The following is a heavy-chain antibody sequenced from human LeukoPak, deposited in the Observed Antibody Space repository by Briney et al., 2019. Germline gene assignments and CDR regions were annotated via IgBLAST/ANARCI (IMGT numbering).Heavy chain of an antibody. CDR3: ASSGDILTGTYRGIDY. CDR1: GYFISSGYY. Sequence: SETLSVTXAVSGYFISSGYYWGWIRQPPGKGLEWIGSIYHSGSTYYNPSLKSRVTISVDTSKNQFSLKLNSVTAADTAVYYCASSGDILTGTYRGIDYWGQGTLVTVSS. V-gene: IGHV4-38-2*01. J-gene: IGHJ4*02. D-gene: IGHD3-9*01. CDR2: IYHSGST.